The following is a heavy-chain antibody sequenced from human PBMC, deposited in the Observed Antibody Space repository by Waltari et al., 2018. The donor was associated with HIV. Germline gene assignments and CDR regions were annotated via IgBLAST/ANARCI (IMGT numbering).Heavy chain of an antibody. CDR2: IYYSGST. CDR1: GGSVSSGSYY. CDR3: ARASVVTGNWFDP. J-gene: IGHJ5*02. V-gene: IGHV4-61*01. D-gene: IGHD2-15*01. Sequence: QVQLQESGPGLVKPSETLSLTCTVSGGSVSSGSYYWSWIRQPPGKGLEWLGYIYYSGSTNYNPSLKSLVTISVDTSKNQFSLKLSSVTAADTAVYYCARASVVTGNWFDPWGQGTLVTVSS.